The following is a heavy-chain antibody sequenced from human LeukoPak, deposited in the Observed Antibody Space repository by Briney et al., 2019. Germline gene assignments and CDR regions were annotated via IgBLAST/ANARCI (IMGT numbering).Heavy chain of an antibody. J-gene: IGHJ6*02. CDR3: ARLLDTENYYGMDV. CDR2: IYYSGST. V-gene: IGHV4-39*01. D-gene: IGHD3-3*01. Sequence: PSETLSRTCTVSGGSISSSSYYWGWIRQPPGKGLEWIGSIYYSGSTYYNPSLKSRVTISVDTSKNQFSLKLSSVTAADTAVYYCARLLDTENYYGMDVWGQGTTVTVSS. CDR1: GGSISSSSYY.